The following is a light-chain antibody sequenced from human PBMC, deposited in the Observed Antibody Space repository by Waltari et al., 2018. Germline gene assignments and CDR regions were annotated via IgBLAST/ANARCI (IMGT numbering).Light chain of an antibody. CDR2: DTS. CDR1: TGAVTSGHY. Sequence: QAVVTQEPSLTVSPGGTVTLTGGSSTGAVTSGHYPYWFQQKPGQAPRTLIYDTSTKHSWTPARFTGSLLGGKAALTLSGAQPEDEAEYYCLLSYSGARGVVFGGGTKLTVL. J-gene: IGLJ2*01. CDR3: LLSYSGARGVV. V-gene: IGLV7-46*01.